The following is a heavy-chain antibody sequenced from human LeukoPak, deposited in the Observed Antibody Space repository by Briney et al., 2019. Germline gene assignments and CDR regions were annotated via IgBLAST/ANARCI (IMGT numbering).Heavy chain of an antibody. CDR3: ARGLQLHDAFDI. CDR2: ISSSSSYI. Sequence: GGSLRLSCAASGFTFSSYSMNWVRQAPGKGLEWVSSISSSSSYIYYADSVKGRFTISRDDAKNSLYLQMNSLRAEDTAVYYCARGLQLHDAFDIWGQGTMVTVSS. CDR1: GFTFSSYS. V-gene: IGHV3-21*01. J-gene: IGHJ3*02. D-gene: IGHD5-18*01.